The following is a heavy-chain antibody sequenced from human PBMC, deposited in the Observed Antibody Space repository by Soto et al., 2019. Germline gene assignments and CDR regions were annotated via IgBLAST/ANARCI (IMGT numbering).Heavy chain of an antibody. CDR1: GFTFSSYA. CDR2: IGGSGGNT. V-gene: IGHV3-23*01. D-gene: IGHD6-13*01. J-gene: IGHJ4*02. CDR3: AKDRRNAWYGVGC. Sequence: EVRLLESGGGLVQPGGSLRLSCAASGFTFSSYAMSWVRQAPGKGLEWVSAIGGSGGNTYYADSAKGRFTISRDNSKNPLYLQMSALRAEDTAVYYCAKDRRNAWYGVGCWGQGTLVTVSS.